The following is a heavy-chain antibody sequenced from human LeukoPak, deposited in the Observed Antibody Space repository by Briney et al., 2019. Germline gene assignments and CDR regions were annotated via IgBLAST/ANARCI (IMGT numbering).Heavy chain of an antibody. CDR2: INPNSGGT. Sequence: GASVKVSCKASGYTFTGYYMHWVRQAPGQGLEWMGWINPNSGGTNYAQKFQGRVTMTRDTSISTAYMEVSRLRSDDTAGYYCARDRESESKIWPGDYWGQGTLVTVSS. J-gene: IGHJ4*02. D-gene: IGHD1-26*01. V-gene: IGHV1-2*02. CDR3: ARDRESESKIWPGDY. CDR1: GYTFTGYY.